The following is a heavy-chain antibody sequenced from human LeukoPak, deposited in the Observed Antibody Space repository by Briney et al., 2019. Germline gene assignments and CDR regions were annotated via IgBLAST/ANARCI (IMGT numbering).Heavy chain of an antibody. CDR1: GLTFSSYA. CDR3: AKVMVRGVISGFDY. D-gene: IGHD3-10*01. Sequence: GGSLRLSCAASGLTFSSYAMSWVRQAPGKGLEWVSAISGSGGSTYYADSVKGRFTISRDNSKNTLYLQMNSLRAEDTAVYYCAKVMVRGVISGFDYWGQGTLVTVSS. J-gene: IGHJ4*02. CDR2: ISGSGGST. V-gene: IGHV3-23*01.